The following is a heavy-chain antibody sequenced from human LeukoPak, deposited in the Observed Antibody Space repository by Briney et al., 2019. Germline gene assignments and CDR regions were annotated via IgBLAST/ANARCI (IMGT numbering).Heavy chain of an antibody. J-gene: IGHJ6*04. CDR1: GFTFSSYW. D-gene: IGHD3-10*01. V-gene: IGHV3-7*03. CDR2: IKQDGSYK. Sequence: GGSLRLSCAASGFTFSSYWMSWVRQAPGKGLEWVAKIKQDGSYKYYVDSVKGRFTNARDNDKNSLYLQMNSLRAEDTAVYYCARDSWDYYGSGSYYRNDYYYGMDVWGKGTTVTVSS. CDR3: ARDSWDYYGSGSYYRNDYYYGMDV.